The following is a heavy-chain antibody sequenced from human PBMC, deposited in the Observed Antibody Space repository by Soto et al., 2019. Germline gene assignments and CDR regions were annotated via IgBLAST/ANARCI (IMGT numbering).Heavy chain of an antibody. Sequence: EVQLVESGGGLVQPGGSLRLSCAASGFTFSSYEMNWVRQAPGKGLEWVSYISSSGSTIYYADSVKGRFTISRDNAKNSLYLQMNSLRAEDTAVYYCARDGSWTFVGYYYYGMDVWGQGTTVTVSS. J-gene: IGHJ6*02. CDR1: GFTFSSYE. CDR3: ARDGSWTFVGYYYYGMDV. V-gene: IGHV3-48*03. D-gene: IGHD6-13*01. CDR2: ISSSGSTI.